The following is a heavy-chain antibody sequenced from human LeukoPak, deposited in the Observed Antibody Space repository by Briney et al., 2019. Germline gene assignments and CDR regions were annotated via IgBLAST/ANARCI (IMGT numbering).Heavy chain of an antibody. V-gene: IGHV3-30*01. D-gene: IGHD5/OR15-5a*01. CDR3: AREQSTYYYYYYMDV. CDR2: ISYDGSNN. J-gene: IGHJ6*03. CDR1: GFTFSSYA. Sequence: GSLRLSCAASGFTFSSYAMHWVRQAPGKGLEWVAVISYDGSNNYYADSGKGRFTISRDNSSNTLYLQMNSLRAEDTAVYYCAREQSTYYYYYYMDVWGKGTTVTVSS.